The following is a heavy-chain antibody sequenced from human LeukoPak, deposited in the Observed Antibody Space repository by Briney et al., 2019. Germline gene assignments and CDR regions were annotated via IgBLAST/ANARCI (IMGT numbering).Heavy chain of an antibody. D-gene: IGHD2-2*01. J-gene: IGHJ4*02. Sequence: TSETLSLTCAVYGGSFSGYYWSWIRQPPGKGLEWIGEINHSGSTNYNPSLKSRVTISVDTSKNQFSLKLSSVTAADTAVYYCARGREELVVTAYYFDYWGQGTLVTVSS. CDR3: ARGREELVVTAYYFDY. CDR2: INHSGST. V-gene: IGHV4-34*01. CDR1: GGSFSGYY.